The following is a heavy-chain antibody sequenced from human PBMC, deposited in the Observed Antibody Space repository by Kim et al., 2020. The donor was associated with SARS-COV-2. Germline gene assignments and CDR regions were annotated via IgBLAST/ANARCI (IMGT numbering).Heavy chain of an antibody. CDR2: ISYDGSNK. CDR3: AKAGYDSSGYYFPWYFDL. J-gene: IGHJ2*01. D-gene: IGHD3-22*01. Sequence: GGSLRLSCAASGFTFSTYGMHWVRQAPGKGLEWVAVISYDGSNKYYADSVKGRITISRDNSKNTLYLQMNSLRAEDTAVYYCAKAGYDSSGYYFPWYFDLWGRGTLVTVSS. CDR1: GFTFSTYG. V-gene: IGHV3-30*18.